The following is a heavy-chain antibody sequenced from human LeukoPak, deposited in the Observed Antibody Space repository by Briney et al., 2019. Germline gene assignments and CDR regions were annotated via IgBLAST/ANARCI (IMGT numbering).Heavy chain of an antibody. CDR1: GYTFTSYA. J-gene: IGHJ4*02. CDR2: INAGNGNT. V-gene: IGHV1-3*01. CDR3: ARDLSVDTAMAPLGY. D-gene: IGHD5-18*01. Sequence: ASVKVSCKASGYTFTSYAMHWVRQAPGQRLEWMGWINAGNGNTKYSQKFQGRVTITRDTSASTAYMELSSLRSEDTAVYYCARDLSVDTAMAPLGYWGQGTLVTVSS.